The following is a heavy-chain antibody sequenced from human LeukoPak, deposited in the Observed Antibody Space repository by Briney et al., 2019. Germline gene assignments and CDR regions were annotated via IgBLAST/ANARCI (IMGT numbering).Heavy chain of an antibody. CDR2: ISYDGSNK. CDR1: GFTFSSYG. Sequence: GGSLKLSCAASGFTFSSYGMHWVRQAPGKGLEWVAVISYDGSNKYYADSVKGRFTISRDNSKNTLYLQMNSLRAEDTAVYYCARDDDFWSFGSFDYWGQGTLVTVSS. D-gene: IGHD3-3*01. CDR3: ARDDDFWSFGSFDY. J-gene: IGHJ4*02. V-gene: IGHV3-30*03.